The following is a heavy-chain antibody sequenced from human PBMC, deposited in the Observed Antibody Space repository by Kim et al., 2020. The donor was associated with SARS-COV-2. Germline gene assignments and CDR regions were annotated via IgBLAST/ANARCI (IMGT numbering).Heavy chain of an antibody. J-gene: IGHJ6*02. V-gene: IGHV3-23*03. CDR1: GFTFSSYA. CDR2: IYSGGSST. Sequence: GGSLRLSCAASGFTFSSYAMSWVRQAPGKGLEWVSVIYSGGSSTYYADSVKGRFTISRDNSKNTLYLQMNSLRAEDTAVYYCAKRGGMDVWGQGTTVTVS. CDR3: AKRGGMDV.